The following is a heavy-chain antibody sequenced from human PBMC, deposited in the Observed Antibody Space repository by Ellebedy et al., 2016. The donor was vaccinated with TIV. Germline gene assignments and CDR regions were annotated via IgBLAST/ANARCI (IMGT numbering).Heavy chain of an antibody. CDR3: ARESGDGYRLAIRSNDAFDI. Sequence: SVKVSXXASGGTFSSYAISWVRQAPGQGLEWMGGIIPIFGTANCAQKFQGRVTITADESTSTAYMELSSLRSEDTAVYYCARESGDGYRLAIRSNDAFDIWGQGTMVTVSS. D-gene: IGHD5-24*01. V-gene: IGHV1-69*13. J-gene: IGHJ3*02. CDR2: IIPIFGTA. CDR1: GGTFSSYA.